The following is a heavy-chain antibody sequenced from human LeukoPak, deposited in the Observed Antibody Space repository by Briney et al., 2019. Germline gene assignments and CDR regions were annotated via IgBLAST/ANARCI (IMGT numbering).Heavy chain of an antibody. J-gene: IGHJ4*02. CDR3: ARDLGPPDYYGSGTTDY. D-gene: IGHD3-10*01. CDR2: ISGSGGST. Sequence: GGSLRLSCAASGFTFSSYAMSWVRQAPGKGLEWVSAISGSGGSTYYADSVKGRFTISRDNSKNTLYLQMNSLRAEDTAVYYCARDLGPPDYYGSGTTDYWGQGTLVTVSS. CDR1: GFTFSSYA. V-gene: IGHV3-23*01.